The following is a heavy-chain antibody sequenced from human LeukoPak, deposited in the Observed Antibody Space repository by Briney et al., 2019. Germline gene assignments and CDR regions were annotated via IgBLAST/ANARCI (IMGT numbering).Heavy chain of an antibody. CDR3: ASSVLQRWLQPDAFDI. Sequence: PSETLSLTCTVSGGSISSGGYYWSWIRQHPGKGLEWIGYIYYSGSTYYNPSLKSRVTISVDTSKNQSSLKLSSVTAADTAVYYCASSVLQRWLQPDAFDIWGQGTMVTVSS. CDR1: GGSISSGGYY. V-gene: IGHV4-31*03. CDR2: IYYSGST. J-gene: IGHJ3*02. D-gene: IGHD5-24*01.